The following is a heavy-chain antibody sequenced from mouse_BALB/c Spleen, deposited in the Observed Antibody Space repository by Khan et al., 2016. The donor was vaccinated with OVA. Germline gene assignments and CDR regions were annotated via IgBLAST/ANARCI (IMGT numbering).Heavy chain of an antibody. CDR1: GFSFSSYT. CDR3: TRDANYAHMYFYV. Sequence: EVELVESGGGLVKPGGSLKLSCAASGFSFSSYTMSWVRQTPEKRLEWVATISSGSTYTYYPDSVQGRFTISRDNAKSTLYLQMSRLRSEDTAMYCCTRDANYAHMYFYVWCAGTTVTVSS. V-gene: IGHV5-6-4*01. CDR2: ISSGSTYT. J-gene: IGHJ1*01. D-gene: IGHD2-1*01.